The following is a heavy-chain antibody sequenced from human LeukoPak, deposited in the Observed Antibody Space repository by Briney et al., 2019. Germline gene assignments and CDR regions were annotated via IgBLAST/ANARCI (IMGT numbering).Heavy chain of an antibody. V-gene: IGHV4-59*01. CDR2: IYYSGST. D-gene: IGHD6-13*01. Sequence: SETLSLTCTVSGGSISGYYWSWIRQPPGKGLEWIGYIYYSGSTNYNPSLKSRVTISVDTSKNQFSLKLSSVTAADTAVYYCARDATLYSSSWFRFFDYWGQGTQVTVSS. CDR3: ARDATLYSSSWFRFFDY. CDR1: GGSISGYY. J-gene: IGHJ4*02.